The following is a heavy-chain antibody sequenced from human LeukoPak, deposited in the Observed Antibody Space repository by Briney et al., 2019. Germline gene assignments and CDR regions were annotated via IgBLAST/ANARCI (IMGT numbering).Heavy chain of an antibody. CDR3: ARLSGDSLYSSGWGVDDAFDI. CDR1: GGSISSYY. CDR2: IYTSGST. Sequence: SETLSLTCTVSGGSISSYYWSWIRQPAGKGLEWIGRIYTSGSTNYNPSLKSRVTISVDTSKNQFSLNLSSVTAADTAVYYCARLSGDSLYSSGWGVDDAFDIWGQGTMVTVSS. V-gene: IGHV4-4*07. D-gene: IGHD6-19*01. J-gene: IGHJ3*02.